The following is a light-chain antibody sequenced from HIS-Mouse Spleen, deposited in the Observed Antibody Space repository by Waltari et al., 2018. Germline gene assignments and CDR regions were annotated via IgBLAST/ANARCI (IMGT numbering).Light chain of an antibody. V-gene: IGLV2-8*01. Sequence: QSALTQPPSASGSPGHSVPISCTGTSSDLGGYNSVHCYQQHPGKAPKLMIYEVSKWPSGVPDRFSGSKSGNTASPTVSGLQAEDEADYYCSSYAGSNNSLYVFGTGTKVTVL. J-gene: IGLJ1*01. CDR2: EVS. CDR3: SSYAGSNNSLYV. CDR1: SSDLGGYNS.